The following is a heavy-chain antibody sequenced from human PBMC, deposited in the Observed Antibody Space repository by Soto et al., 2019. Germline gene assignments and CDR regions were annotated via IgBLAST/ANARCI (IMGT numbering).Heavy chain of an antibody. CDR1: GYTFTSYD. D-gene: IGHD6-13*01. V-gene: IGHV1-8*01. Sequence: QVQLVPSGAEVKKPGASVKVSCKASGYTFTSYDLNWVRQATGQGLEWMGWRNPNSGHTGYAQKFQGRVNMTRNTSLSTAYMELSSLRSEDTDVYYCARAYGSSWSFDYWGQGTLVTVSS. CDR2: RNPNSGHT. CDR3: ARAYGSSWSFDY. J-gene: IGHJ4*02.